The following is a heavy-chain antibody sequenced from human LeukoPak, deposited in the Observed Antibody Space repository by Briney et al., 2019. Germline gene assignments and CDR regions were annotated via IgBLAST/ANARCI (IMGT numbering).Heavy chain of an antibody. CDR3: ARAPDIVVLPAAPYFDY. J-gene: IGHJ4*02. D-gene: IGHD2-2*01. V-gene: IGHV4-4*09. CDR1: GGSISSYY. Sequence: SETLSLTCTVSGGSISSYYWSWIRQPPGKGLEWIGYIYTSGSTNYNPSLKSRVPISVDTSKNQFSLKLSSVTAADTAVYHCARAPDIVVLPAAPYFDYWGQGTLVTVSS. CDR2: IYTSGST.